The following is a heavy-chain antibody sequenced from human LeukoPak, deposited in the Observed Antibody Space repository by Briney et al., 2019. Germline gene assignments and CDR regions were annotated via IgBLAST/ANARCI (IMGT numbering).Heavy chain of an antibody. D-gene: IGHD1-14*01. CDR1: GFTFSSHW. CDR3: ARPNGAGLDF. J-gene: IGHJ3*01. V-gene: IGHV3-7*01. CDR2: IKQDGSEK. Sequence: GGSLRLSCAASGFTFSSHWMSWVRQAPGKGLEWVANIKQDGSEKYYVDSAKGRFTISRDNAKNSLYLQMNSLRAEDTAVYYCARPNGAGLDFWGQGTMVNVSS.